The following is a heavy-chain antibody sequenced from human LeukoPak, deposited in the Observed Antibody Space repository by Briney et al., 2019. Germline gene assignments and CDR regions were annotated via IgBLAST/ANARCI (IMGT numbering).Heavy chain of an antibody. V-gene: IGHV3-43*02. Sequence: GGSLRLSCAASGFTFDDYAMDWVRQAPGKGLEWVSLISGDGGSTYYADSVKGRFTISRDNSKNSLYLQMNSLRTEDTALYYCAKESGYYYGSGTAQWGQGTLVTVSS. J-gene: IGHJ4*02. CDR3: AKESGYYYGSGTAQ. CDR2: ISGDGGST. CDR1: GFTFDDYA. D-gene: IGHD3-10*01.